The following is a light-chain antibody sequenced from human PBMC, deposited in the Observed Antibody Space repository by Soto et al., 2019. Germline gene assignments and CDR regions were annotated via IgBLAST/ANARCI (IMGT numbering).Light chain of an antibody. CDR3: QQSYSTLYT. J-gene: IGKJ2*01. CDR1: QSISTY. V-gene: IGKV1-39*01. CDR2: AAS. Sequence: DIQMTQSPSSLSASVGDRVTITCRASQSISTYLNWYQQKPGKAPKLLIYAASILQSGVPSRFSGSGSGTDFTLTISRLQPEDFATYYCQQSYSTLYTFGQGTKLEIK.